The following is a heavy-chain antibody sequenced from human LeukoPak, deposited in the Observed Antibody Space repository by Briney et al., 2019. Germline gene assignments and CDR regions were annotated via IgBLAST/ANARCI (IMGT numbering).Heavy chain of an antibody. CDR2: IIPIFGTA. CDR1: GGTFSSYA. D-gene: IGHD4-11*01. J-gene: IGHJ6*02. V-gene: IGHV1-69*13. CDR3: ARATTVERVSYYYYGMDV. Sequence: SVKVSCKASGGTFSSYAISWVRQAPGQGLEWMGGIIPIFGTANYAQKFQGRVTITADESTSTAYMELSSLRSEDTAVYYCARATTVERVSYYYYGMDVWGQGTTVTISS.